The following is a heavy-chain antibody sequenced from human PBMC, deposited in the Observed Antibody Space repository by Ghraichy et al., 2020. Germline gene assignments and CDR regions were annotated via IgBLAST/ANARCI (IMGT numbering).Heavy chain of an antibody. CDR1: GGSFSGYY. Sequence: SETLSLTCAVYGGSFSGYYWSWIRQPPGKGLAWIGEINHSGSTNYNPSLKSRVTISVDTSKNQFSLKLSSVTAADTAVYYCASLGNGPFDYWGQGTLVTVSS. J-gene: IGHJ4*02. CDR2: INHSGST. CDR3: ASLGNGPFDY. V-gene: IGHV4-34*01.